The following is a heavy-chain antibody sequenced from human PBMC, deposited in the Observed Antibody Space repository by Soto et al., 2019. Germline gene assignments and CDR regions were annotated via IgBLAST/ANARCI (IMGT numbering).Heavy chain of an antibody. CDR3: ARDLWVEPELYYYGMDV. J-gene: IGHJ6*02. D-gene: IGHD1-1*01. CDR2: IFYSGTT. Sequence: PLSLTCTVSGDSISSADYYWSWIRQTPGKGLEWIGHIFYSGTTYYNPSLKSRLTISVDTSKNHFSLRLTSVTAADTAVYYCARDLWVEPELYYYGMDVWGQGTTVTVSS. V-gene: IGHV4-30-4*01. CDR1: GDSISSADYY.